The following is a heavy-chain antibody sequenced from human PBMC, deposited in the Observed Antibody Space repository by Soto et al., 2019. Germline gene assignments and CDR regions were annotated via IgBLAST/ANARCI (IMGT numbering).Heavy chain of an antibody. J-gene: IGHJ4*02. CDR3: AKVGEALTTEVVIRNFDY. CDR1: GFTFSNYG. CDR2: ISGSGTNT. V-gene: IGHV3-23*01. D-gene: IGHD3-22*01. Sequence: EVQLLESGGGLAQPGGSLRLSCAASGFTFSNYGMTWVRQAPGKGLEWVSGISGSGTNTFYADAVKGRFAISRDNSKNTLYLQMNSLRADDTAVYYCAKVGEALTTEVVIRNFDYWGQGTLVTVSS.